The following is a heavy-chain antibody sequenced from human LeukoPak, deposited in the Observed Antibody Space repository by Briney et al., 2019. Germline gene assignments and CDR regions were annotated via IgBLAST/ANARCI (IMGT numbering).Heavy chain of an antibody. J-gene: IGHJ4*02. Sequence: SETLSLTCTVSGVSISSGNYYWSWIRQHPGKGLEWIGYIYYSGTTFYNPSLKSRVTISIDTSKNQFSLKLTSVTAADTAVYYCARADYYGSSAYPYWGQGTLVTVSS. CDR3: ARADYYGSSAYPY. V-gene: IGHV4-31*03. CDR2: IYYSGTT. CDR1: GVSISSGNYY. D-gene: IGHD3-22*01.